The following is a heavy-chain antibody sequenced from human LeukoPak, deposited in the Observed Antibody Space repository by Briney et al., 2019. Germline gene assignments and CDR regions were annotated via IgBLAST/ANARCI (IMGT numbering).Heavy chain of an antibody. V-gene: IGHV1-69*05. CDR1: GGTFSSYA. D-gene: IGHD5-12*01. J-gene: IGHJ3*02. CDR2: IIPIFGTA. CDR3: ARERGYSGYDYFKHAFDI. Sequence: ASVKVPCKASGGTFSSYAMSWVRQAPGQGLEWMGGIIPIFGTANYAQKFQGRVTITTDESTSTAYMELSSLRSEDTAVYYCARERGYSGYDYFKHAFDIWGQGTMVTVSS.